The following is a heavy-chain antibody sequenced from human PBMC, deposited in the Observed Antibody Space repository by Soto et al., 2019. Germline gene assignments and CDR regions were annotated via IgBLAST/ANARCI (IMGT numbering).Heavy chain of an antibody. CDR2: ISSSGSTI. J-gene: IGHJ6*03. V-gene: IGHV3-11*01. D-gene: IGHD3-3*01. Sequence: GGSLRLSCAASGFTFSDYYMSWIRQAPGKGLEWVSYISSSGSTIYYADSVKGRFTISRDNAKNSLYLQMNSLRAEDTAVYYCARAHTVDTIFGVVRKFYYYYYMDVWGKGTTVTVSS. CDR3: ARAHTVDTIFGVVRKFYYYYYMDV. CDR1: GFTFSDYY.